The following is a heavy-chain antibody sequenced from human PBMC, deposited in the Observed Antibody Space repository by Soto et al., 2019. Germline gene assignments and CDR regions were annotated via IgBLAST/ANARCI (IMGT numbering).Heavy chain of an antibody. D-gene: IGHD6-13*01. V-gene: IGHV3-30-3*01. CDR1: GFTFSSYA. J-gene: IGHJ4*02. CDR2: ISYDGSNK. Sequence: QVQLVESGGGVVQPGRSLRLSCAASGFTFSSYAMHWVRQAPGKGLEWVAVISYDGSNKYYADSVKGRFTISRDNSKNTLNLQMNSLRAEDTAVYYCARGTIAAAGHERDDYWGQGTLVTVSS. CDR3: ARGTIAAAGHERDDY.